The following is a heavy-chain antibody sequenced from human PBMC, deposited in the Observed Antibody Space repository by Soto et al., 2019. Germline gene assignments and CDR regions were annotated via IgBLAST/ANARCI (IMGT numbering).Heavy chain of an antibody. J-gene: IGHJ4*02. CDR1: GFTFDDYT. D-gene: IGHD3-22*01. V-gene: IGHV3-43*01. CDR2: ISWDGGST. CDR3: AKDRGHYDSSGYYDY. Sequence: GGSLRLSCAASGFTFDDYTMHWVRQAPGKGLEWVSLISWDGGSTYYADSVKGRFTISRDNSKNSLYLQMNSLRTEDTALYYCAKDRGHYDSSGYYDYWGQVTLVTVSS.